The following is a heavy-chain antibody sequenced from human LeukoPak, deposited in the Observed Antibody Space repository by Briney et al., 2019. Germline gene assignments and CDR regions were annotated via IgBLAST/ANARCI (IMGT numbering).Heavy chain of an antibody. CDR1: GFIFSSFS. Sequence: PGGSLRLSCAASGFIFSSFSVNWVRQAPGTGLEWVANIKQDGSDRNYVTSVRGRFTISRDNAESSLFLQMNSLRAEDTAVYYCVRNLAVAGTCFDSWGQGTLVTVSS. V-gene: IGHV3-7*03. J-gene: IGHJ4*02. CDR3: VRNLAVAGTCFDS. CDR2: IKQDGSDR. D-gene: IGHD6-19*01.